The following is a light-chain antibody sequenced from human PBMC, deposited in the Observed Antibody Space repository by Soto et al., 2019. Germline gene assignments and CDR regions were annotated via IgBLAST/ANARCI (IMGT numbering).Light chain of an antibody. J-gene: IGKJ2*01. Sequence: EIVLTQSPAALSASPGERVIRSCKASQSVTFNVAWYQQKPGQAPRRLIHTASTRATGIPARFSGGGSGTEFTLTISSLQSEDFAVYFCQQYANWPPYTFGQGTKVEIK. CDR1: QSVTFN. V-gene: IGKV3-15*01. CDR2: TAS. CDR3: QQYANWPPYT.